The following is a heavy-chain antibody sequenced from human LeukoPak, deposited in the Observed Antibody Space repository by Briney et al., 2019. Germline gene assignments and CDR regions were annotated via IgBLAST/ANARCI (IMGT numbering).Heavy chain of an antibody. CDR2: VHHSGRT. CDR1: GGSISPYN. Sequence: SETLSLTCTVSGGSISPYNWSWIRQPPGKGLEWIGYVHHSGRTTYSPSLKGRATLSLDTSRNQFSLKLRFVPAADTAVYYCARHDLRGGSFDVWGQGTLFTVSS. CDR3: ARHDLRGGSFDV. V-gene: IGHV4-59*08. D-gene: IGHD3-10*01. J-gene: IGHJ3*01.